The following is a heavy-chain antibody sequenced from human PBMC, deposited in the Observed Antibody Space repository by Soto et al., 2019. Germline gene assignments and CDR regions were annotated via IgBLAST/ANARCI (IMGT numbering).Heavy chain of an antibody. Sequence: SETLSLTCTVSGGSISSGGYYWSWIRQHPGKGLEWIGYIYYSGSTYYNPSLKSRVTISVDTSKNQFSLKLSSVTAADTAVYYCARGFGESRYYYGMDVWGQGTTVTVSS. J-gene: IGHJ6*02. D-gene: IGHD3-10*01. CDR3: ARGFGESRYYYGMDV. CDR2: IYYSGST. CDR1: GGSISSGGYY. V-gene: IGHV4-31*03.